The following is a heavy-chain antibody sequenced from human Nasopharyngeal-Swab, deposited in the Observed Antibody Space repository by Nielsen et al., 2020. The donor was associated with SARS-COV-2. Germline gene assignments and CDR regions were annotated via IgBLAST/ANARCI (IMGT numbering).Heavy chain of an antibody. V-gene: IGHV3-23*01. CDR1: GFTFSSYA. CDR3: ATSAARGYFQH. Sequence: GGSLRLSCAVSGFTFSSYAMSWVRQAPGKGLEWVSAISGSGGSTYYADSVKGRFTISRDNSKNTLYLQMNSLRAEDTAVYYCATSAARGYFQHWGQGTLVTVSS. CDR2: ISGSGGST. J-gene: IGHJ1*01. D-gene: IGHD6-6*01.